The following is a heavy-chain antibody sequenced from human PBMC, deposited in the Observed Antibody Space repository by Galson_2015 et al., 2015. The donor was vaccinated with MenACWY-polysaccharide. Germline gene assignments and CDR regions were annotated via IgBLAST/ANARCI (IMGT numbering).Heavy chain of an antibody. CDR3: AREADTAMVVTPVYYFDY. J-gene: IGHJ4*02. CDR2: TYYRSKWYN. D-gene: IGHD5-18*01. CDR1: GDSVSSNSAA. Sequence: CAISGDSVSSNSAAWNWIRQSPSRGLEWLGRTYYRSKWYNDYAVSVKSRITINPDTSKNQFSLQLNSVTPEDTAVYYCAREADTAMVVTPVYYFDYWGQGTLVTVPS. V-gene: IGHV6-1*01.